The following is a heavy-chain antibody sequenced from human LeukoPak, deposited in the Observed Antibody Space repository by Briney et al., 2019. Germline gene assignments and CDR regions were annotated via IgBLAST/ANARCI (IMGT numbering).Heavy chain of an antibody. CDR3: AKGGGWTRKIDY. J-gene: IGHJ4*02. CDR2: ISGSGHVT. V-gene: IGHV3-23*01. CDR1: GFIFSDYA. D-gene: IGHD6-19*01. Sequence: GGSLRLSCAASGFIFSDYAMSWVRQAPGKGLEWVSTISGSGHVTYFASSVKGRFTIFRDNSKNTLYLEMNSLRAEDTAIYYCAKGGGWTRKIDYWGQGTLVTVSS.